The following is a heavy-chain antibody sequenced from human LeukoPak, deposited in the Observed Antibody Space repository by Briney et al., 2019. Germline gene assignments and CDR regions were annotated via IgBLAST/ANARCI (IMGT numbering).Heavy chain of an antibody. CDR3: ARPGYYDNSGFNFDY. J-gene: IGHJ4*02. D-gene: IGHD3-22*01. Sequence: SETLSLTCTVSGGSISSSTVYWGWIRQPPGKGLEWIGGINYSGYTYYNPSLKSRVTISVDTPKNQFSLKLSSVTAADTAVDYCARPGYYDNSGFNFDYWGQGTLVTVSS. CDR2: INYSGYT. CDR1: GGSISSSTVY. V-gene: IGHV4-39*01.